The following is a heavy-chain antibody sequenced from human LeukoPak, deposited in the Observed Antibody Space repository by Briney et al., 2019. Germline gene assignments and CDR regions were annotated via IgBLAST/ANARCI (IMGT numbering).Heavy chain of an antibody. CDR1: GGSVSSSNYY. CDR2: IFYSGTT. V-gene: IGHV4-39*07. CDR3: ARDDSYGLFDY. D-gene: IGHD5-18*01. Sequence: SETLSLTCTVSGGSVSSSNYYWGWIRQPPGKGLEWIGTIFYSGTTYYSPSLKSRVTISVDTSMTQFSLKLSSVTAADTAVYYCARDDSYGLFDYWGQGTLVTVSS. J-gene: IGHJ4*02.